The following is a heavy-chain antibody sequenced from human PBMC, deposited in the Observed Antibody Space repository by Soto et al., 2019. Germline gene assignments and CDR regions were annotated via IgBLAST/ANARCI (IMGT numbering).Heavy chain of an antibody. D-gene: IGHD2-8*02. CDR1: GGSISSSSYY. Sequence: SETLSLTCTVSGGSISSSSYYWGWIRQPPGKGLEWIGYIYYSGSTYYNPSLKSRVTISLDTSKNQFSLKLSSVTAADTAVYYCARLVLNYYYYYMDVWGKGTTVTVSS. J-gene: IGHJ6*03. V-gene: IGHV4-39*07. CDR2: IYYSGST. CDR3: ARLVLNYYYYYMDV.